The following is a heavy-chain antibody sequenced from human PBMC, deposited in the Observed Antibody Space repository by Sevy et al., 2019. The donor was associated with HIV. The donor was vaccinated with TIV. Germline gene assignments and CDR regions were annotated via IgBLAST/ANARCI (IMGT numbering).Heavy chain of an antibody. CDR1: GGSISSYY. CDR3: AGRGSIAARHFDY. V-gene: IGHV4-59*01. Sequence: SETLSLTCTVSGGSISSYYWSWIRQPPGKGLEWIGYIYYSGSTNYNPSLKSRVTISVDTSKNQFSLKLSSVTAADTAVYYCAGRGSIAARHFDYWGPGTLVTVSS. J-gene: IGHJ4*02. CDR2: IYYSGST. D-gene: IGHD6-6*01.